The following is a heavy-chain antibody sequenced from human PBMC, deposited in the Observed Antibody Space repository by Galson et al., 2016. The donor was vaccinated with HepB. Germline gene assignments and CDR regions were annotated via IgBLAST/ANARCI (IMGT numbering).Heavy chain of an antibody. J-gene: IGHJ6*02. Sequence: SLRLSCAASGFTFSSHGMHWVRQAPGKGLEWVALIWYDGSNEKYADSVKGRFTISRDASKNTLYLQMNSLRAEDTAVYYCAREGDTYSNGSGNYRPTYYYGMDVWGHGTTVTVSS. CDR3: AREGDTYSNGSGNYRPTYYYGMDV. CDR1: GFTFSSHG. CDR2: IWYDGSNE. D-gene: IGHD3-10*01. V-gene: IGHV3-33*01.